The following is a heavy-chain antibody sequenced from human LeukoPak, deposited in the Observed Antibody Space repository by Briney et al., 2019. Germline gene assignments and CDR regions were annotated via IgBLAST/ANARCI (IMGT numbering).Heavy chain of an antibody. CDR1: GGSISSRSYH. Sequence: SETLSLTCTVSGGSISSRSYHWGWIRQPPGKGLEWIGEINHSGSTNYNPSLKSRVTISVDTSKNQFSLKLSSVTAADTAVYYCARGLSIAARPYYYYYMDVWGKGTTVTVSS. CDR3: ARGLSIAARPYYYYYMDV. J-gene: IGHJ6*03. CDR2: INHSGST. D-gene: IGHD6-6*01. V-gene: IGHV4-39*07.